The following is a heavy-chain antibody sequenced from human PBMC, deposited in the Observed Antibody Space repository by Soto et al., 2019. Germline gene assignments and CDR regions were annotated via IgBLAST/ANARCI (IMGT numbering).Heavy chain of an antibody. CDR2: ISGIGGSS. D-gene: IGHD6-13*01. J-gene: IGHJ6*03. V-gene: IGHV3-23*01. Sequence: EVQLLESGGALEHPGGSLRLSCAASGFAFSTYAMTWVRQAPGKGLEWVSVISGIGGSSYYAASVKGRFTISRDNSKNTLFLQMNGLRAEETAVYYCAKVTKRAAAGRYEYY. CDR1: GFAFSTYA. CDR3: AKVTKRAAAGRYEYY.